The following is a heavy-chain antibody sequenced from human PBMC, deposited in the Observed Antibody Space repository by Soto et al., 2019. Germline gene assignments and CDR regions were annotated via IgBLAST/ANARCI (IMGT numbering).Heavy chain of an antibody. V-gene: IGHV1-8*01. Sequence: QVQLVQSGAEVKKPGASVKVSCKASGYTFTSYDINWVRQATGQGLEWMGWMNPNSGNTGYAQKFQGRVTMTRNTYISTAYMELSSLRSEDTAVYYCARVFLEPTTHYYYYGRDVWGQGTTVTVCS. J-gene: IGHJ6*02. CDR1: GYTFTSYD. CDR3: ARVFLEPTTHYYYYGRDV. D-gene: IGHD1-1*01. CDR2: MNPNSGNT.